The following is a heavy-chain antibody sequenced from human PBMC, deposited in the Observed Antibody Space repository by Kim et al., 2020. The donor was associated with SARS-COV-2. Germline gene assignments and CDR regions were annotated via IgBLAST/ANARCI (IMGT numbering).Heavy chain of an antibody. Sequence: GGSLRLSCAASGFTFSSYAMHWVRQAPGKGLEWVAVISYDGSNKYYADSVKGRFTISRDNSKNTLYLQINSLRAEDTAVYYCARDPGKPLGYSSSWHLTWDYYYYGMDVWGQGTTVTVSS. CDR1: GFTFSSYA. CDR2: ISYDGSNK. J-gene: IGHJ6*02. D-gene: IGHD6-13*01. CDR3: ARDPGKPLGYSSSWHLTWDYYYYGMDV. V-gene: IGHV3-30*04.